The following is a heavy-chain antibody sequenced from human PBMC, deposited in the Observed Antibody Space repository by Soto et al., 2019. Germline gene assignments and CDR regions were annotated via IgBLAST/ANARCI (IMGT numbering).Heavy chain of an antibody. Sequence: SQTLSLTCAISGDSVPSNSAAWNWIRQSPSRGLEWLGRTYYRSKWYNDYAVSVKSRITINPDTSKNQFSLQLNSVTPEDTAVYYCARGVTDYDYVWGSYRQSHYYYYGMDVWGQGTTVTVSS. J-gene: IGHJ6*02. CDR2: TYYRSKWYN. CDR1: GDSVPSNSAA. D-gene: IGHD3-16*02. CDR3: ARGVTDYDYVWGSYRQSHYYYYGMDV. V-gene: IGHV6-1*01.